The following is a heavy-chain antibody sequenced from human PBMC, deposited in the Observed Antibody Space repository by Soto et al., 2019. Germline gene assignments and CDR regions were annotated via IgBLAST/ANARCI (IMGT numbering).Heavy chain of an antibody. CDR3: ARPPLHYYDRSGYPWFVP. D-gene: IGHD3-22*01. V-gene: IGHV1-2*02. CDR2: INPNSGGT. CDR1: GYTFTGYY. J-gene: IGHJ5*02. Sequence: ASVKVSCKASGYTFTGYYIHWVRQAPGQGLEWMGWINPNSGGTNYAQKFQGRVTMTRDTSISTAYMELSRLRSDDTAVYYCARPPLHYYDRSGYPWFVPWGQGTLVTVSS.